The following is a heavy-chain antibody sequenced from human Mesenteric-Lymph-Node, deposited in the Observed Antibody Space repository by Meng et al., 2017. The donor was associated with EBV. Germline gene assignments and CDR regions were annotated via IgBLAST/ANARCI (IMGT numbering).Heavy chain of an antibody. Sequence: QVQLQQWGAGLLKPSAXLSLTCGIYGVSFSGYSWNWIRQAPGKGLEWIGKIHHSETTDYNPSLKDRVIISADTSKNQFSLKLTSVTAADTAVYYCARQGYCRTTTCSTWFDPWGQGTLVTVSS. CDR1: GVSFSGYS. D-gene: IGHD2-2*01. CDR2: IHHSETT. CDR3: ARQGYCRTTTCSTWFDP. V-gene: IGHV4-34*01. J-gene: IGHJ5*02.